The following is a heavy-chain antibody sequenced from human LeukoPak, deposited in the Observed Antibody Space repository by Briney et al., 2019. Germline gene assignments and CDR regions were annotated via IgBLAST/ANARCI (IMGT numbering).Heavy chain of an antibody. CDR1: GYTFTGYY. CDR2: INPNSGGT. J-gene: IGHJ4*02. D-gene: IGHD3-10*01. Sequence: ASVKVSCKASGYTFTGYYMHWVRQAPGQGLEWMGWINPNSGGTNYAQKFQGRVTMTRDTSISTAYMGLSRLRSEDTAVYYCARDRAHTGFDYWGQGTLVTVSS. V-gene: IGHV1-2*02. CDR3: ARDRAHTGFDY.